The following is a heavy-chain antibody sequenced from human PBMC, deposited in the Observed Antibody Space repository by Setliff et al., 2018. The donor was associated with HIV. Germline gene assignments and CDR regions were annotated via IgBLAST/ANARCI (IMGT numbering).Heavy chain of an antibody. Sequence: PGGSLRLSCAASGFTFNNYGMQWVRQAPGKGLEWVAAIGHDGTKKYYAESVKGRFIIYRDDYKSTLYLQMNSLRADDTAIYYCARDDGRSLFLDYWGQGTLVTVSS. V-gene: IGHV3-33*08. CDR2: IGHDGTKK. CDR3: ARDDGRSLFLDY. J-gene: IGHJ4*02. CDR1: GFTFNNYG. D-gene: IGHD1-26*01.